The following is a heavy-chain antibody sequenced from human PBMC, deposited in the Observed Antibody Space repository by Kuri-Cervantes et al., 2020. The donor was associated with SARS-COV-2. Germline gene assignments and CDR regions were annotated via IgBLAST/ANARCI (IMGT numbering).Heavy chain of an antibody. CDR1: GGSFSGYY. CDR3: ARGLDFWSGYPSYYYYGMDV. V-gene: IGHV4-34*01. CDR2: INHSGST. J-gene: IGHJ6*02. Sequence: GSLRLSCAVYGGSFSGYYWSWIRQPPGKGLEWIGEINHSGSTNYNPSLKSRVTISVDTSKNQFSLKLSSVTAADTAVYYCARGLDFWSGYPSYYYYGMDVWAKGPRSPSP. D-gene: IGHD3-3*01.